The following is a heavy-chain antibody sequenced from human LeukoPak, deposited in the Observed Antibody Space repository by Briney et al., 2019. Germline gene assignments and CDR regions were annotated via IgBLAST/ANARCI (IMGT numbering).Heavy chain of an antibody. CDR2: LHADGVEQ. Sequence: GGSLRLSCAASGLSLSGYWMTWVRQAPGKGLEWVARLHADGVEQNYVDSVTGRFTMSRDNAKNSLDLQMNSLRVEDTAVYYCARGGYSFDYLGQGTLVAVSS. CDR1: GLSLSGYW. V-gene: IGHV3-7*01. J-gene: IGHJ4*02. D-gene: IGHD5-18*01. CDR3: ARGGYSFDY.